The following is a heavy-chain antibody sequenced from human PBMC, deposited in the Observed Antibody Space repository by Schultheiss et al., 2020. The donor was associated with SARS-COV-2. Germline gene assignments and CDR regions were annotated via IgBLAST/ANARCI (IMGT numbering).Heavy chain of an antibody. V-gene: IGHV4-61*01. D-gene: IGHD6-6*01. CDR1: GGSVNSGNSY. J-gene: IGHJ4*02. Sequence: SETLSLTCTVSGGSVNSGNSYWSWIRQPPGKGLEWIGYIYYSGSTNYNPSLKSRVTISVDTSKNQFSLKLSSVTAADTAVYYCARGIEYGTSSSFDYWGQGTLVTVSS. CDR3: ARGIEYGTSSSFDY. CDR2: IYYSGST.